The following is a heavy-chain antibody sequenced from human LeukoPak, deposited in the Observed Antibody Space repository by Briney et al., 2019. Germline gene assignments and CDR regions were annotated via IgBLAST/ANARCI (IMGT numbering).Heavy chain of an antibody. CDR1: DGSISSSSYY. D-gene: IGHD1-26*01. J-gene: IGHJ4*02. Sequence: SETLSLTCTVSDGSISSSSYYWAWIRQPPGKGLEWSGSIYYSESTYYNPSLKSRVTISVDTSKKHFSLKLNSMTAADTAVYYCARQGGVGATGGPDYWDQGTQVTVSS. CDR2: IYYSEST. CDR3: ARQGGVGATGGPDY. V-gene: IGHV4-39*01.